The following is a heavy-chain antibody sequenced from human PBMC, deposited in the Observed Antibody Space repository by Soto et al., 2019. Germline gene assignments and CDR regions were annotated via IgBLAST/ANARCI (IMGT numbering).Heavy chain of an antibody. D-gene: IGHD2-15*01. CDR2: IIPIFGTA. CDR1: GGTFSSYA. V-gene: IGHV1-69*13. J-gene: IGHJ6*02. Sequence: SVKVSCKASGGTFSSYAISWVRQAPGQGLEWMGGIIPIFGTANYAQKFQGRVTITADESTSTAYMELSSLRSEDTAVYYCASKGIVVVVASTDYYYGMDVWGQGTTVPVSS. CDR3: ASKGIVVVVASTDYYYGMDV.